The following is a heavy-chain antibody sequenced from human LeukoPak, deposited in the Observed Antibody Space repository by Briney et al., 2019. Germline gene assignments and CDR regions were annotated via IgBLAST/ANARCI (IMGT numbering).Heavy chain of an antibody. CDR1: GFTFSSYW. CDR3: ARDVRAGNFDY. D-gene: IGHD3-10*01. J-gene: IGHJ4*02. V-gene: IGHV3-7*01. Sequence: GGSLRLSCAASGFTFSSYWMSWVRQAPGKGLEWVANIKEDGSEKYYVDSVKDRFTISRDNAKNSLYVQMNSLRAEDTAVYYCARDVRAGNFDYWGQGTLVTVSS. CDR2: IKEDGSEK.